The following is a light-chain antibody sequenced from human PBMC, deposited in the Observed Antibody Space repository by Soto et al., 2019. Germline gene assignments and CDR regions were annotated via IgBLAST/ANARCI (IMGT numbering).Light chain of an antibody. J-gene: IGKJ1*01. Sequence: IRMNQSPSTLSGSVGDRVTITCRASQTISSWLAWYQQKPGKAPKLLIYKASTLKSGVPSRFSGSGSGTEFTLTISSLQPDDFATYYCQHYNSYSEAFGQRTKADIK. CDR1: QTISSW. V-gene: IGKV1-5*03. CDR3: QHYNSYSEA. CDR2: KAS.